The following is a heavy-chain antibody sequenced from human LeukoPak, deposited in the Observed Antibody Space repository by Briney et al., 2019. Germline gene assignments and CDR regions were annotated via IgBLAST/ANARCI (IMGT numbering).Heavy chain of an antibody. CDR1: GGTFSSYA. CDR3: ARDYDILTGPNPKYYYYYMDV. J-gene: IGHJ6*03. Sequence: SVKVSCKASGGTFSSYAISWVRQAPGQGLEWMGRIIPILGTANYAQKFQGRVTITTDESTSTAYMELSSLRSEDTAVYYCARDYDILTGPNPKYYYYYMDVWGKGTTVTVSS. CDR2: IIPILGTA. D-gene: IGHD3-9*01. V-gene: IGHV1-69*11.